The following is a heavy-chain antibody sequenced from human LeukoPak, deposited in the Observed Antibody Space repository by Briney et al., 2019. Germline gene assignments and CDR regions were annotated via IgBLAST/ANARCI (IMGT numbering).Heavy chain of an antibody. CDR3: ARDLEAYFDY. Sequence: PGGSLRLSCAASGFTFSRYGMHWVRQAPGKGLEWVAVIWDDGSNKYCADSVKGRFTISRDNSKNTLYLQMNSLRAEDTAVYYCARDLEAYFDYWGQGTLVTVSS. CDR1: GFTFSRYG. D-gene: IGHD1-1*01. CDR2: IWDDGSNK. V-gene: IGHV3-33*01. J-gene: IGHJ4*02.